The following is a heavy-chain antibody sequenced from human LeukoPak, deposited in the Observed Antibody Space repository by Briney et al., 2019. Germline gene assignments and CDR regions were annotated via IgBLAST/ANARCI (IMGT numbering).Heavy chain of an antibody. CDR3: ARVRGYYDSRRSLDY. CDR1: GYTFTGYY. V-gene: IGHV1-2*06. J-gene: IGHJ4*02. D-gene: IGHD3-22*01. Sequence: ASVRVSCKASGYTFTGYYMHWVRQAPGQGLEWMRRINPNSGGTNYAQKFQGRVTMTRDTSISTAYMELSRLRSDDTAVYYCARVRGYYDSRRSLDYWGQGTLVTVSS. CDR2: INPNSGGT.